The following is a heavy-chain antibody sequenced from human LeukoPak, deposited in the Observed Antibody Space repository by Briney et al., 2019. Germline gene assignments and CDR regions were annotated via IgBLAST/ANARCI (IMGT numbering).Heavy chain of an antibody. CDR1: GYTFTGYY. D-gene: IGHD6-6*01. V-gene: IGHV1-2*06. CDR3: ARDLVTARPVWFDP. Sequence: ASVKVSCKASGYTFTGYYMHWVRQAPGQGLEWMGRINPNSGGTNYAQKFQGRVTMTRDTSISTAYMELSRLRSDDTAVYYCARDLVTARPVWFDPWGQGTLVTVSS. J-gene: IGHJ5*02. CDR2: INPNSGGT.